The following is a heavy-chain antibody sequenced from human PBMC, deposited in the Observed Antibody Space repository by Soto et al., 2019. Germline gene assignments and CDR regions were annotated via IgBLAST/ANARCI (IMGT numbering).Heavy chain of an antibody. CDR1: GFTFSSYA. Sequence: GGSLRLSCAASGFTFSSYAMSWVRQAPGKGLEWVSGISGSGGSTYYADSVKGRFTISRDNSKNTLYLQMNSLRAEDTAVYYCAKDGAQLWQQRNGFEPWGQGTLVTVSS. CDR2: ISGSGGST. CDR3: AKDGAQLWQQRNGFEP. D-gene: IGHD6-13*01. J-gene: IGHJ5*02. V-gene: IGHV3-23*01.